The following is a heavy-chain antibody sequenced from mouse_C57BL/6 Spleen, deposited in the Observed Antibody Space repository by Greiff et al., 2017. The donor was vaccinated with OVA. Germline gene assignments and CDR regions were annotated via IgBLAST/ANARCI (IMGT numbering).Heavy chain of an antibody. CDR3: ARNRDSSGYIYAMDY. CDR1: GFSLTSYG. J-gene: IGHJ4*01. Sequence: QVQLQHSGPGLVQPSQSLSITCTVSGFSLTSYGVHWVRQSPGKGLEWLGVIWSGGSTDYNAAFISRLSISKDNTKSQVFFKMNSLQADDTAIYYYARNRDSSGYIYAMDYWGQGTSVTVSS. CDR2: IWSGGST. V-gene: IGHV2-2*01. D-gene: IGHD3-2*02.